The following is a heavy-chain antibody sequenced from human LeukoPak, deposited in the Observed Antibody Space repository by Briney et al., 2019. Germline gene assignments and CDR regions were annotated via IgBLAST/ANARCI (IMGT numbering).Heavy chain of an antibody. D-gene: IGHD1-1*01. J-gene: IGHJ4*02. Sequence: SQTLSLTCSVSGGSISSSSYYWGWIRQPPGKGLEWIGSLFQSRSAYYNPSLKSRVTISVDTSKNQFPLILSSVTAADTAVYYCATDPLGGHRYAYWGQGTPVTVSS. CDR1: GGSISSSSYY. CDR2: LFQSRSA. V-gene: IGHV4-39*01. CDR3: ATDPLGGHRYAY.